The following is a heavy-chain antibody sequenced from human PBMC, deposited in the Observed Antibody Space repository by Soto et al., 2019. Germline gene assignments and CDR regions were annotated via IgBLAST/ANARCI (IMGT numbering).Heavy chain of an antibody. CDR2: IYPGDSDT. J-gene: IGHJ6*03. CDR3: ARGLYSSSWYTPHYYYYYMDV. CDR1: GYSFTSYW. D-gene: IGHD6-13*01. Sequence: GESLKISCKGSGYSFTSYWIGWVRQMPGKGLEWMGIIYPGDSDTRYSPSFQGQVTISADKSISTAYLQWSSLKASDTAMYYCARGLYSSSWYTPHYYYYYMDVWGKGTTVTVSS. V-gene: IGHV5-51*01.